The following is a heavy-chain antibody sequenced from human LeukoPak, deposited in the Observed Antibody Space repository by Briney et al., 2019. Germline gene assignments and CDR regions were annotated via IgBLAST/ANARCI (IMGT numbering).Heavy chain of an antibody. D-gene: IGHD2-2*02. CDR2: IKGDGSSI. CDR1: GFSFTSYW. J-gene: IGHJ4*02. CDR3: EKVKNGRLDCSSTSCYTGYFDY. Sequence: PGGSLRLSCAASGFSFTSYWMHWVRQAPGKGLVWVSRIKGDGSSISYADSVEGRFTISRDNAKNTVYLQMNSLRAEDTAVYYCEKVKNGRLDCSSTSCYTGYFDYWGQGTLVTVSS. V-gene: IGHV3-74*01.